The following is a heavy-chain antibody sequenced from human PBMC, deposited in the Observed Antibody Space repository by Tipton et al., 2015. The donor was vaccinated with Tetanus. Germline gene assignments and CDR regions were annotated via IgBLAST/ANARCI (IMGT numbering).Heavy chain of an antibody. CDR3: ARAHCTDGVCNFDF. D-gene: IGHD2-8*01. Sequence: QLVQSGAEVKKPGESLKISCKASGYDFNYYWIGWVRQMPGKGLEWMGLIYPDDSDTRYSPSFQGQVTISVDKSINTAYLQWSSLKASDTSMFYCARAHCTDGVCNFDFWGQGALVTVAS. CDR1: GYDFNYYW. CDR2: IYPDDSDT. J-gene: IGHJ4*02. V-gene: IGHV5-51*01.